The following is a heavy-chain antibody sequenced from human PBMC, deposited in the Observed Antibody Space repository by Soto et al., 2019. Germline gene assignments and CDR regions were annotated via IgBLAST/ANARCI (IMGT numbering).Heavy chain of an antibody. CDR3: AGDAPYYSGTYYSYYGLDV. D-gene: IGHD1-26*01. CDR2: LNAANGNT. J-gene: IGHJ6*02. CDR1: GYTFTNYA. Sequence: QVQLVQAGAEVKKPGASVKVSCKASGYTFTNYAIHWVRQAPGQRLEWMGWLNAANGNTKYSQKFQGRVTITRDTSASTAEMEMSSLRSEDTALYYCAGDAPYYSGTYYSYYGLDVLGQGTTVTVSS. V-gene: IGHV1-3*01.